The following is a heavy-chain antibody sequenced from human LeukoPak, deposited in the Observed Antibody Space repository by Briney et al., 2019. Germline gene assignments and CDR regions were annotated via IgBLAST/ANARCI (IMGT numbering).Heavy chain of an antibody. Sequence: GGSLRLSCAASGFTFRNHGMYWVRQAPGKGLEWVAVIWYDGSNKYYGDSVKGRFTISRDNSKNTLYLQMDSLRVEDTAVYYCARDIGGLYRGYSDSWGQGTLVTVSS. J-gene: IGHJ4*02. CDR2: IWYDGSNK. V-gene: IGHV3-33*01. CDR1: GFTFRNHG. D-gene: IGHD5-12*01. CDR3: ARDIGGLYRGYSDS.